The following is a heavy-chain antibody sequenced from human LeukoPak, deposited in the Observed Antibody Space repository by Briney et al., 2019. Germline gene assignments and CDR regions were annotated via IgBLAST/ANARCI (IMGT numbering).Heavy chain of an antibody. D-gene: IGHD6-13*01. Sequence: GASVKVSCKASGYTFTGYYMHWVRQAPGQGLEWMGWINPSGGSTSYAQKFQDRVSMTRDTSTSTVYMELSSLRSEDTAVYYCARGAPVATAAAPDVWGQGTTVTVSS. V-gene: IGHV1-46*01. CDR1: GYTFTGYY. CDR3: ARGAPVATAAAPDV. J-gene: IGHJ6*02. CDR2: INPSGGST.